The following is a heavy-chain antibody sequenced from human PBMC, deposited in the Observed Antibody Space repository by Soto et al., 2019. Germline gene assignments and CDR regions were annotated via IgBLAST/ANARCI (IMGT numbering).Heavy chain of an antibody. J-gene: IGHJ4*02. CDR1: ALSFGNVW. V-gene: IGHV3-15*01. CDR3: TTYSTQTFCDGGPCYSVQTKIHDS. D-gene: IGHD2-15*01. CDR2: IKRKSFVGTT. Sequence: EVQLVESGGGLEKRGGPLTPSVAAPALSFGNVWRGWVRQPQGRGRKWVGLIKRKSFVGTTDNTEPVKGRFTISRDDSKDTLYLEMNSLKTEDTAVYYCTTYSTQTFCDGGPCYSVQTKIHDSWGQGILVTVSS.